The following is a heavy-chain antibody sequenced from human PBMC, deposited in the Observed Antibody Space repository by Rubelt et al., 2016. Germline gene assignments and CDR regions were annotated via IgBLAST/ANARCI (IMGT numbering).Heavy chain of an antibody. D-gene: IGHD5-24*01. J-gene: IGHJ5*02. Sequence: QVQLQQWGAGLLKPSETLSLTCAVYGGSFSGYYWSWIRQPPGKGLEWIGEINHRGSTNYNPSLKSLVTISVDTSKNQFSLKLSSVIAADTAVYYWARNLQLDPWGQGTLVTVSS. CDR3: ARNLQLDP. V-gene: IGHV4-34*01. CDR2: INHRGST. CDR1: GGSFSGYY.